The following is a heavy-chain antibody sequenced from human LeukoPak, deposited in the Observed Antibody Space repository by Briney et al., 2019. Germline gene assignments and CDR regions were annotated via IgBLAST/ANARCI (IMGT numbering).Heavy chain of an antibody. CDR3: ARESSDWTSYNCFYMDV. CDR1: GVSISTYF. V-gene: IGHV4-4*07. CDR2: IDTGGSG. D-gene: IGHD6-19*01. J-gene: IGHJ6*03. Sequence: SETLSLTCTVSGVSISTYFWSWIRQPAGKGPEWIGRIDTGGSGNYNPSLESRVTMSVDTSKNQFSLKLSPVTAADTAVYYCARESSDWTSYNCFYMDVWGKGTTVTVSS.